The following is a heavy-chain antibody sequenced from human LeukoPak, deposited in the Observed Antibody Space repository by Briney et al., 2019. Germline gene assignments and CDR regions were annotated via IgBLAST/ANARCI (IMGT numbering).Heavy chain of an antibody. CDR3: ARVSLRGLRRLVVDY. CDR2: IIPIFSTA. Sequence: GASVKVSCKASGYTFTSYDINWVRQATGQGLEWMGWIIPIFSTANYAQKFQGRVTITTDESTSTAYMELSSLRSEDTAVYYCARVSLRGLRRLVVDYWGQGTLVTVSS. D-gene: IGHD4-17*01. V-gene: IGHV1-69*05. J-gene: IGHJ4*02. CDR1: GYTFTSYD.